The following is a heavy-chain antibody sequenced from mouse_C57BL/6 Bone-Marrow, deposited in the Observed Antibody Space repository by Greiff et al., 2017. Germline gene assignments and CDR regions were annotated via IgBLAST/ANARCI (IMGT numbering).Heavy chain of an antibody. D-gene: IGHD1-1*01. CDR1: GFTFSSYG. CDR3: ARHLRGYFDV. J-gene: IGHJ1*03. Sequence: EVKLMESGGDLVKPGGSLKLSCAASGFTFSSYGMSWVRQTPDKRLEWVATISSGGSYTYYPDSVKGRFTISRDNAKNTMYLQMSSLKSEDTAMYYCARHLRGYFDVWGTGTTVTVSS. V-gene: IGHV5-6*01. CDR2: ISSGGSYT.